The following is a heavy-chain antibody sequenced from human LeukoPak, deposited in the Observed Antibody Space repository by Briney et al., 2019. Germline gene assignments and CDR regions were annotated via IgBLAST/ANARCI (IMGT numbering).Heavy chain of an antibody. D-gene: IGHD5-24*01. V-gene: IGHV3-48*01. CDR2: ISSGSEII. CDR3: AKVIREVDMSYDY. J-gene: IGHJ4*02. CDR1: GFTFSTYN. Sequence: GGSLRLSCAASGFTFSTYNMNWVRQAPGKGLEWVSFISSGSEIIYYADSVKSRFTVSRDNAKNSLYLQMNSLRAEDTAVYYCAKVIREVDMSYDYWGQGALVTVSS.